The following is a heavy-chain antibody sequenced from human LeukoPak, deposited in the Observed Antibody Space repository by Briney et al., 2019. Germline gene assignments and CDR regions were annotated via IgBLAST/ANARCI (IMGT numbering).Heavy chain of an antibody. CDR2: ISGSGGST. CDR1: GFTFSSYG. CDR3: AVVRDGYNPLYYFDY. V-gene: IGHV3-23*01. D-gene: IGHD5-24*01. J-gene: IGHJ4*02. Sequence: PGGSLRLSCAASGFTFSSYGMSWVRQAPGKGLEWVSAISGSGGSTYYADSVKGRFTISRDNSKNTLYLQMNSLRAEDTAVYYCAVVRDGYNPLYYFDYWGQGTLVTVSS.